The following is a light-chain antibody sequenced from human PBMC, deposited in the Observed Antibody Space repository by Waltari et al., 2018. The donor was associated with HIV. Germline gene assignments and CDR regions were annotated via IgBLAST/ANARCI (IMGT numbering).Light chain of an antibody. CDR2: EVN. Sequence: QSALTQPPSVSGSPGQSVTISCSGTSSDVGSFNRVSWYHQPPGTAPKLMIYEVNTRPSGVPDRFSGSKSGNTASLTISGLQPEDEADYYCSSYTTSSTVLFGGGTKLTVL. J-gene: IGLJ2*01. V-gene: IGLV2-18*02. CDR3: SSYTTSSTVL. CDR1: SSDVGSFNR.